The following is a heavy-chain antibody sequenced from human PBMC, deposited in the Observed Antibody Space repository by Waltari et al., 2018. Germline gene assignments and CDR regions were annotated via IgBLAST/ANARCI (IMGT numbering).Heavy chain of an antibody. Sequence: QVQLQESGPGLVKPSETLSLTCTVSGGSISNYFWSWIRQPAGKGLEWIGRIYTSENTNYNPSLKRRVTMSVDTSTNQFSLKLNSVTAADTAVYYCARENRGRSYSHFDYWGQGTLVTVSS. J-gene: IGHJ4*02. V-gene: IGHV4-4*07. CDR2: IYTSENT. CDR1: GGSISNYF. CDR3: ARENRGRSYSHFDY. D-gene: IGHD1-26*01.